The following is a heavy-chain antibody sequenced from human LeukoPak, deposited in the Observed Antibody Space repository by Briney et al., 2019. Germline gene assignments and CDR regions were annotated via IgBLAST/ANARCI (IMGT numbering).Heavy chain of an antibody. CDR3: AKVSGRIQIWPQPFGDGMDV. CDR2: ISGSGGNT. CDR1: GFTFSTDV. D-gene: IGHD3-10*01. Sequence: GGSLRLSCAASGFTFSTDVMSWVRQAPGKGLECVSAISGSGGNTYYADSVKGRFTISRDNSKDMLYLQMNSLRAEDTAVYYCAKVSGRIQIWPQPFGDGMDVWGQGTTVTVSS. J-gene: IGHJ6*02. V-gene: IGHV3-23*01.